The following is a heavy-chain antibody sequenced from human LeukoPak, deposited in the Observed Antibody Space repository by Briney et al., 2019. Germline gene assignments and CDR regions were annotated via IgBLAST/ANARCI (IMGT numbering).Heavy chain of an antibody. CDR2: LYSGGNT. J-gene: IGHJ4*02. CDR1: GFTVSSSH. Sequence: GGSLRLSCAVSGFTVSSSHMSWVRQAPGKGLEWASVLYSGGNTFYEDSVKGRFTISRDNSKNTLYLQMDSLRAEDTAVYYCATQNWGSRAFDYWGQGTLVTVSS. CDR3: ATQNWGSRAFDY. D-gene: IGHD7-27*01. V-gene: IGHV3-66*01.